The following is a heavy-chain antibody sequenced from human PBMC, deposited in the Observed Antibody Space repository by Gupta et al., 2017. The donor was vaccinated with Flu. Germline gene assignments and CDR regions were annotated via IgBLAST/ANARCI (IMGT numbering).Heavy chain of an antibody. CDR2: IKHRGST. J-gene: IGHJ3*02. V-gene: IGHV4-34*01. D-gene: IGHD3-10*01. CDR1: GGSFSGYY. Sequence: QVQLQQWGAGLLKPSETLSLTCAVYGGSFSGYYWSWIRQPPGKGLEWIGEIKHRGSTNYNPSLKSRVTIAVDTSKNQFSLKLSSVTAADTAVDYWARGGGTKWFGYALDIWGQGTMVTVSA. CDR3: ARGGGTKWFGYALDI.